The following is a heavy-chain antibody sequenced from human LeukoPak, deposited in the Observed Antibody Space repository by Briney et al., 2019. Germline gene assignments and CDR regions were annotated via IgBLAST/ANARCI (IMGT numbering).Heavy chain of an antibody. CDR1: GFTFSSFG. Sequence: GGSLRLSCAASGFTFSSFGMHWVRQAPGKGLEWVAVLSYDGSNSFYADSVKGRFTISRDNSKNTLYLQMNSLRPEDTAVYYCAKDASTVTLHADYWGQGTLVTVSS. V-gene: IGHV3-30*18. CDR3: AKDASTVTLHADY. D-gene: IGHD4-17*01. J-gene: IGHJ4*02. CDR2: LSYDGSNS.